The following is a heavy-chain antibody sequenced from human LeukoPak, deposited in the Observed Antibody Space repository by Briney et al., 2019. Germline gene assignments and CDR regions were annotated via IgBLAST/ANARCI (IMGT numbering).Heavy chain of an antibody. CDR2: IYPGDSDT. V-gene: IGHV5-51*01. J-gene: IGHJ5*02. CDR3: ARQGGVGNLYSSSWYWDNWFDP. Sequence: GESLKISCKGSGYSFTSYWIGWVRQMPGKGLEWMGIIYPGDSDTRYSPSFQGQVTISADKSISTAYLQWSSLKASDTAMYYCARQGGVGNLYSSSWYWDNWFDPWGQGTLVTVSS. D-gene: IGHD6-13*01. CDR1: GYSFTSYW.